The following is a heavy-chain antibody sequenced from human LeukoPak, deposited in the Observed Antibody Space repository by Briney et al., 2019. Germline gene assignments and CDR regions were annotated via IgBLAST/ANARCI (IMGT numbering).Heavy chain of an antibody. Sequence: SETLSLTCAVSGGSISSGNYYWSWIRQPPGKGLEWIGYIFYLGNTYYTPSLKSRVTISVDTSKNQFSLKLSSVTAADTAVYYCARKYPDHWFDPWGQGTLVTVSS. CDR3: ARKYPDHWFDP. J-gene: IGHJ5*02. CDR1: GGSISSGNYY. CDR2: IFYLGNT. D-gene: IGHD6-6*01. V-gene: IGHV4-30-4*01.